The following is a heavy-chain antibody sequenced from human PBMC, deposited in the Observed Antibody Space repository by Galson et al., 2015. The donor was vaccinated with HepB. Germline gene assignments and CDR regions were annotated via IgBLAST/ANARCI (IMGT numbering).Heavy chain of an antibody. V-gene: IGHV4-59*01. CDR3: ARGGREYGDHWGGGDY. CDR1: GGSISSYY. CDR2: IYYSGST. Sequence: ETLSLTCTVSGGSISSYYWSWIRQPPGKGLEWIGYIYYSGSTNYNPSLKSRVTISVDTSKNQFSLKLSSVTAADTAVYYCARGGREYGDHWGGGDYWGQGTLVTVSS. J-gene: IGHJ4*02. D-gene: IGHD4-17*01.